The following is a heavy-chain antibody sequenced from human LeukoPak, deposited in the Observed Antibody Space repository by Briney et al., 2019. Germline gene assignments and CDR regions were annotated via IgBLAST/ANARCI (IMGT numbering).Heavy chain of an antibody. J-gene: IGHJ4*02. D-gene: IGHD2-15*01. Sequence: SVKVSCKASGYTFTSYGISWVRQAPGQGLEWMGRIIPILGIANYAQKFQGRVTITADKSTSTAYMELSSLRSEDTAVYYCAREYCSGGSCYTHFDYWGQGTLVTVSS. V-gene: IGHV1-69*04. CDR3: AREYCSGGSCYTHFDY. CDR2: IIPILGIA. CDR1: GYTFTSYG.